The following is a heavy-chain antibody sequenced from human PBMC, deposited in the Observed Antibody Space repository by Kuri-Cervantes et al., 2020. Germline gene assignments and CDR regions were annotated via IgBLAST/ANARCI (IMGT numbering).Heavy chain of an antibody. D-gene: IGHD1-7*01. CDR1: GFTFSSYW. CDR3: ARAVWNYGYFDY. V-gene: IGHV3-7*03. Sequence: GESLKISCAASGFTFSSYWMSWVRQAPGKGLEWVANIKQDGSEKYYVDSVKGRFTISRDNAKNSLYLQMNSLRAEDTAVYYCARAVWNYGYFDYWGQGTLVTVSS. J-gene: IGHJ4*02. CDR2: IKQDGSEK.